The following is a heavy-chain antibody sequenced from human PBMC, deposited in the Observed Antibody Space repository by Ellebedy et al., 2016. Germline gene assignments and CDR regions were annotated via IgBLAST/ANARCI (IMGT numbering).Heavy chain of an antibody. CDR3: ARDGKLAYCGGDCYYGY. CDR2: ISSSSSYI. Sequence: GESLKISCAASGFTFSSYSMNWVRQAPGKGLEWVSSISSSSSYIYYADSVKGRFTISRDNAKNSLYLQMNSLRAEDTAVYYCARDGKLAYCGGDCYYGYWGQGTLVTVSS. J-gene: IGHJ4*02. D-gene: IGHD2-21*01. V-gene: IGHV3-21*01. CDR1: GFTFSSYS.